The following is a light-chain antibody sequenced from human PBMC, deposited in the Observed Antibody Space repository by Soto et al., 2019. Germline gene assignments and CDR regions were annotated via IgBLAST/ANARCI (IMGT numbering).Light chain of an antibody. V-gene: IGLV2-8*01. J-gene: IGLJ1*01. Sequence: QSALTQSPSASGSPGQSVTISCTGTSSDIGGYNSVSWYQQHPGKAPKVMIYDVTKRPSGVPDRFSGSKSGNTASLTVSALQAEDEADYYCSSYTDKKSLVFGTGTK. CDR2: DVT. CDR3: SSYTDKKSLV. CDR1: SSDIGGYNS.